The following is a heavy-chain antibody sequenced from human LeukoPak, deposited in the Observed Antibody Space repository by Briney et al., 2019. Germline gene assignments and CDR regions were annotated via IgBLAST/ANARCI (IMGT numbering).Heavy chain of an antibody. J-gene: IGHJ4*02. CDR1: GFTFSSYA. CDR3: AREYCSGGDCQYYFDY. D-gene: IGHD2-15*01. Sequence: GGSLRLSCAASGFTFSSYAMHWVRQAPGQGLEYVSAITSNGGSPYYANSVRGRSTISRDNAKNMLYLQMGSLRAEDMAVYYCAREYCSGGDCQYYFDYWGQGTLVTVSS. CDR2: ITSNGGSP. V-gene: IGHV3-64*01.